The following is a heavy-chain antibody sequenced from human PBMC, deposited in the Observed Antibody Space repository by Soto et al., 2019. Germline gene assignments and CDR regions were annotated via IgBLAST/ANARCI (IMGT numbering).Heavy chain of an antibody. CDR2: IIPIFGTV. CDR3: ARGNHRWLQLWYFDL. CDR1: GGTFSNYP. Sequence: QVQLVQSGAEVKKPGSSVKVSCKASGGTFSNYPISWVRQAPGQGLEWMGGIIPIFGTVNYAQKCQGRVTNTADEATSTAYMELSSLRSEDTAVYYCARGNHRWLQLWYFDLWGRGTLVTVSS. V-gene: IGHV1-69*12. D-gene: IGHD5-12*01. J-gene: IGHJ2*01.